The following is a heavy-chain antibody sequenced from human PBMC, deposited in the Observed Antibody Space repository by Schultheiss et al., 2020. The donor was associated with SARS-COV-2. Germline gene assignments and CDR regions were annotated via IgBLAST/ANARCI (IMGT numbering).Heavy chain of an antibody. J-gene: IGHJ4*02. V-gene: IGHV3-33*01. D-gene: IGHD1-7*01. CDR1: GFTFSSYG. CDR2: IWYDGSNK. Sequence: GGSLRLSCAASGFTFSSYGMHWVRQAPGKGLEWVAVIWYDGSNKYYADSVKGRFTISRDNAKNSLYLQMNSLRAEDTAVYYCAREIGTRDDYWGQGTLVTVSS. CDR3: AREIGTRDDY.